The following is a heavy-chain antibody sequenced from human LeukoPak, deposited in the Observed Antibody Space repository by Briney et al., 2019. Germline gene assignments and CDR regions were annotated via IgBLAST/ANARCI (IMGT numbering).Heavy chain of an antibody. V-gene: IGHV4-59*12. Sequence: PSETLSLTCTVSGGSINSYYWSWIRQPPGKGLEWIGYIYYSGSTNYNPSLKSRVTISVDTSKNQFSLKLSSVTAADTAVYYCARVPGFLYYYDSSGYRYYYMDVWGKGTTVTVSS. J-gene: IGHJ6*03. CDR2: IYYSGST. CDR1: GGSINSYY. CDR3: ARVPGFLYYYDSSGYRYYYMDV. D-gene: IGHD3-22*01.